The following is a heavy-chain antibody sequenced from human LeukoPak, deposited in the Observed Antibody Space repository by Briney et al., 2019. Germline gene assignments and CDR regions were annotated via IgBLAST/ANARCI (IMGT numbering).Heavy chain of an antibody. J-gene: IGHJ6*03. Sequence: SGTLSLTCTVSGGSISSSSYYWGWIRQPPGKGLEWIGSIYYSGSTYYNPSLKSRVTISVDTSKNQFSLKLSSVTAADTAVYYCARYNVYYYYMDVWGKGTTVTVSS. CDR3: ARYNVYYYYMDV. CDR1: GGSISSSSYY. V-gene: IGHV4-39*01. D-gene: IGHD1-14*01. CDR2: IYYSGST.